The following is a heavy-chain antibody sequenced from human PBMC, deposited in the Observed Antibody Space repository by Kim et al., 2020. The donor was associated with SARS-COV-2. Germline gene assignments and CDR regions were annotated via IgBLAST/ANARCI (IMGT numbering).Heavy chain of an antibody. D-gene: IGHD6-19*01. CDR3: GAAGADGLGFLDFCGM. V-gene: IGHV3-23*01. CDR2: IRDHDGGR. Sequence: GGSLRLSCVDSGFTFRSNALHWVRQAPGKGLEWVSGIRDHDGGRYYADSVKGRFTISRDNAKSTLYLQMNDLRAEDTALYFCGAAGADGLGFLDFCGM. CDR1: GFTFRSNA. J-gene: IGHJ6*01.